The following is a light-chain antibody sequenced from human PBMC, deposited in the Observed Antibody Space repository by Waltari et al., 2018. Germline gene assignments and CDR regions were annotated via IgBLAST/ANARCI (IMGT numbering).Light chain of an antibody. CDR1: SSGYYNS. CDR3: SVKRGSNTVV. V-gene: IGLV2-14*03. J-gene: IGLJ2*01. CDR2: DVS. Sequence: QSALTQPASVSGSPGQSITISCTGPSSGYYNSVCWYQHHPGKAPKLMIYDVSNRPSGVSNRFSGSKSGSTASLTISGLQAEDEADYYCSVKRGSNTVVFGGGTKLTVL.